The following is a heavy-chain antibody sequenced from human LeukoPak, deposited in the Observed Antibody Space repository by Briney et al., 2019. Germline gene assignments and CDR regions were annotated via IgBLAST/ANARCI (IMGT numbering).Heavy chain of an antibody. V-gene: IGHV3-21*01. CDR1: GFTFSSYS. J-gene: IGHJ5*02. CDR2: ISSSSSYI. CDR3: AAGYYCSSTSCYLGGDNWFDP. Sequence: GGSLRLSCAASGFTFSSYSMNWVRQAPGKGLEWVSSISSSSSYIYYADSVKGRFTISRDNAKNSLYLQMNSLRAEDTAVYYCAAGYYCSSTSCYLGGDNWFDPWGQGTLVTVSS. D-gene: IGHD2-2*01.